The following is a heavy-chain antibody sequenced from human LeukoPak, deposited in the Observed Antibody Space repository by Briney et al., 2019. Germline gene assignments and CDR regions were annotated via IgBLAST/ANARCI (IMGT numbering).Heavy chain of an antibody. J-gene: IGHJ4*02. CDR1: GYTFSGYY. CDR3: ARDPGIAVNYPDY. V-gene: IGHV1-2*02. D-gene: IGHD6-19*01. CDR2: INPNSGGT. Sequence: ASVKVSCKASGYTFSGYYMHWVRQAPGQGLEWMGWINPNSGGTNYAQKFQGRVTMTRDTSISTAYMELSRLRSDDTAVYYCARDPGIAVNYPDYWGQGTLVTVSS.